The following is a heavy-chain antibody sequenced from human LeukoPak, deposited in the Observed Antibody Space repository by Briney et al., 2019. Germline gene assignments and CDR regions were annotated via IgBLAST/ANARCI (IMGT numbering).Heavy chain of an antibody. CDR3: ARDLFRGYCSGGSCYSDY. V-gene: IGHV3-21*01. CDR2: ISSSSSYI. Sequence: GGSLRLSCAASGFTFSSYSMDWVRQAPGKGLEWVSSISSSSSYIYYADSVKGRFTISRDNAKNSLYLQMNSLRAEDTGVYYCARDLFRGYCSGGSCYSDYWGQGTLVTVSS. J-gene: IGHJ4*02. D-gene: IGHD2-15*01. CDR1: GFTFSSYS.